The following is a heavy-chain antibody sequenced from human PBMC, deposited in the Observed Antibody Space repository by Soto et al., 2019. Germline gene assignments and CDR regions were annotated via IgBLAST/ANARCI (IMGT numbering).Heavy chain of an antibody. CDR3: AKGLLDHGDY. V-gene: IGHV3-23*01. J-gene: IGHJ4*02. CDR2: ISGSGGHT. CDR1: GFTFNSYA. D-gene: IGHD3-3*01. Sequence: PGGSLRLSCAASGFTFNSYAMSWVRQAPGKGLEWVSGISGSGGHTYYGDSVKGRFTISRDNSGNTLYLQMNSLRAEDGAVYYCAKGLLDHGDYWGQGTLVTVSS.